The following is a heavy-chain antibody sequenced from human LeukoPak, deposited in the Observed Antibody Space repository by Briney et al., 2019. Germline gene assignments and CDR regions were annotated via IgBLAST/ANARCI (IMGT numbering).Heavy chain of an antibody. Sequence: ASVKVSCKASGGTFSSYAISWVRQAPGQGLEWMGGIIPIFGTANYAQKFQGRVTITADESTSTAYMELSSLRSEDTAVYYCARARQLVGWFDPWGQGTLVTVSS. CDR1: GGTFSSYA. J-gene: IGHJ5*02. CDR3: ARARQLVGWFDP. V-gene: IGHV1-69*13. CDR2: IIPIFGTA. D-gene: IGHD6-13*01.